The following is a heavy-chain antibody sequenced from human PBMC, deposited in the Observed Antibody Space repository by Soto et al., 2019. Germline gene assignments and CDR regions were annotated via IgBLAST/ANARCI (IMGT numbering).Heavy chain of an antibody. J-gene: IGHJ4*02. V-gene: IGHV1-69*01. CDR1: PPPPPPPP. D-gene: IGHD3-22*01. CDR3: ARRGSGYVWFNEF. Sequence: QEQLVQSGAEVKKPGSPPPPPPPPPPPPPPPPPPPPVRQAPGQGLEWMGGIIPIFGTANYAQKFQGRVTITADESTNTAYMDLSSLKSEDTAIYYCARRGSGYVWFNEFWGQGTLVTVSS. CDR2: IIPIFGTA.